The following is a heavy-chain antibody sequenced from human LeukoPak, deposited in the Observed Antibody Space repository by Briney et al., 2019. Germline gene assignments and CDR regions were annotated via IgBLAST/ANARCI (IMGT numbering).Heavy chain of an antibody. CDR3: ARALFYGSGSQPFDY. V-gene: IGHV4-59*01. CDR1: GGSITSYY. D-gene: IGHD3-10*01. J-gene: IGHJ4*02. Sequence: SETLSLTCTVSGGSITSYYWSWIRQPPGKGLEWIGYIYYSGSTNYNPSLKSRVTISVDTSKNQFSLKLSSVTAADTAVYYCARALFYGSGSQPFDYWGQGTLVTVSS. CDR2: IYYSGST.